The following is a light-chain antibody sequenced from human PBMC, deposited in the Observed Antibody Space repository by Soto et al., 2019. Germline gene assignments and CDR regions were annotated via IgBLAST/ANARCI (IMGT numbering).Light chain of an antibody. CDR1: QGIDSY. CDR2: ETS. CDR3: QHYNSYSGT. J-gene: IGKJ1*01. V-gene: IGKV1-9*01. Sequence: IQFTQSPSSLSASVGDRVTIICRASQGIDSYLAWYQQRPGKVPQLLIYETSILQSEVSSRFSGSGSGTDFTLTISSLQPDDFATYYCQHYNSYSGTFGQGTKVDIK.